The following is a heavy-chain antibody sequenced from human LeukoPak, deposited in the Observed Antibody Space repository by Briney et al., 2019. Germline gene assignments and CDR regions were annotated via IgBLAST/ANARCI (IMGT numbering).Heavy chain of an antibody. CDR3: ARDRDNDYSNNWFDP. J-gene: IGHJ5*02. CDR1: GYSISSGYY. Sequence: ASETLSLTCTVSGYSISSGYYWVWIRQPPGKGLEWIGSIYHSGSTYYNSSLKRRVTISVDTSKNQFSLKLSSVTAADTAVYYCARDRDNDYSNNWFDPWGQGTLVTVSS. D-gene: IGHD4-11*01. V-gene: IGHV4-38-2*02. CDR2: IYHSGST.